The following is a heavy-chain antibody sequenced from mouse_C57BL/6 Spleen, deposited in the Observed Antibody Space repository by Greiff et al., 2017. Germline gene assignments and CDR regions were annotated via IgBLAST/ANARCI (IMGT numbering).Heavy chain of an antibody. CDR2: ISDGGSYT. V-gene: IGHV5-4*01. Sequence: DVMQVESGGGLVKPGGSLKLSCAASGFTFSSYAMSWVRQTPEKRLEWVATISDGGSYTYYPDNVKGRFTISRDNAKNNLYLQMSHLKSEDTAMYYCARDDRDYGSSYWYFDVWGTGTTLTVSS. J-gene: IGHJ1*03. CDR1: GFTFSSYA. CDR3: ARDDRDYGSSYWYFDV. D-gene: IGHD1-1*01.